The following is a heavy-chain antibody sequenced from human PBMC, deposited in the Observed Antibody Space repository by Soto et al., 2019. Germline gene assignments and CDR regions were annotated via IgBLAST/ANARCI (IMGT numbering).Heavy chain of an antibody. D-gene: IGHD3-3*02. CDR2: IYPGDSDT. CDR1: GYSFTSYW. J-gene: IGHJ6*02. Sequence: RGESLKISCKGSGYSFTSYWIGWVRQMPGKGLEWMGIIYPGDSDTRYSPSFQGQVTISADKSISTAYLQWSSLKASDTAMYYCARHGISGSYYYYYGMDVWGQGTTVTVSS. CDR3: ARHGISGSYYYYYGMDV. V-gene: IGHV5-51*01.